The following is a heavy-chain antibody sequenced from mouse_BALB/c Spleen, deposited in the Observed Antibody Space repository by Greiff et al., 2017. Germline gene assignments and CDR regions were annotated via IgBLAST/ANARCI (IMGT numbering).Heavy chain of an antibody. CDR3: AREDGNYAMDY. CDR1: GYAFSSYW. Sequence: QVQLQQSGAELVRPGSSVKISCKASGYAFSSYWMNWVKQRPGQGLEWIGQIYPGDGDTNYNGKFKGKATLTADKSSSTAYMQLSSLTSEDSAVYFCAREDGNYAMDYWGQGTSVTVSS. V-gene: IGHV1-80*01. D-gene: IGHD2-1*01. CDR2: IYPGDGDT. J-gene: IGHJ4*01.